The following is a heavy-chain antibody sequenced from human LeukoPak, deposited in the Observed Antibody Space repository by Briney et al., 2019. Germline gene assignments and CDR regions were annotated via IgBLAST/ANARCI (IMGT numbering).Heavy chain of an antibody. J-gene: IGHJ4*02. V-gene: IGHV4-30-2*01. Sequence: SQTLSLTCTVSGGSISSGGYYWSWIRQPPGKGLEWIGEIHHSGSTNYNPSLKSRVTISVDKSKNQFSLKLSSVTAADTAVYYCASKLTAVAGYFDCWGQGTLVTVSS. D-gene: IGHD6-19*01. CDR2: IHHSGST. CDR3: ASKLTAVAGYFDC. CDR1: GGSISSGGYY.